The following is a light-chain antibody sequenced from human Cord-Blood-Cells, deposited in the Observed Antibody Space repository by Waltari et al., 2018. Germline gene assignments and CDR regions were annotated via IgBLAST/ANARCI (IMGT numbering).Light chain of an antibody. CDR1: SSDVVGYNN. CDR3: SSYAGSNNYVV. CDR2: EGS. V-gene: IGLV2-8*01. Sequence: QSALTQPPSASGSPAQSLTLSCTVPSSDVVGYNNVSCYQQHPGKAPKLMVYEGSKRPSGVPDRFSGSKSGNTASLTVSGLQAEDEADYYCSSYAGSNNYVVFGGGTKLTVL. J-gene: IGLJ2*01.